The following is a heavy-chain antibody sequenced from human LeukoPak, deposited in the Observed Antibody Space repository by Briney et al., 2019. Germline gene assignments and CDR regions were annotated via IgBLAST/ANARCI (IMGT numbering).Heavy chain of an antibody. Sequence: SETLSLTCTVSNYSISNDYYWGWIRQPPGKGLEWIGSIYHNENTYYNPSLKSRVTLSVDTSKNRFSLKLNSVTAADTAVYYCARYPEVPAAMGAFDIWGQGTMVTVSS. CDR3: ARYPEVPAAMGAFDI. J-gene: IGHJ3*02. V-gene: IGHV4-38-2*02. CDR1: NYSISNDYY. D-gene: IGHD2-2*01. CDR2: IYHNENT.